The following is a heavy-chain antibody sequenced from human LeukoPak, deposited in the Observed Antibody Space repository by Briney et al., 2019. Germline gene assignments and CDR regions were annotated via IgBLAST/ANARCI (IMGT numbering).Heavy chain of an antibody. V-gene: IGHV3-21*01. CDR3: GRGRPRGYSGYVIDY. CDR2: ISSSSSYI. J-gene: IGHJ4*02. D-gene: IGHD5-12*01. Sequence: GGSLRLSCAASGFTFSSYSMNWVRQAPGKGLEWVSSISSSSSYIYYADSVKGRFTISRDNAKNTLYLQMNSLRAEDTAAFYCGRGRPRGYSGYVIDYWGQGTPITVSS. CDR1: GFTFSSYS.